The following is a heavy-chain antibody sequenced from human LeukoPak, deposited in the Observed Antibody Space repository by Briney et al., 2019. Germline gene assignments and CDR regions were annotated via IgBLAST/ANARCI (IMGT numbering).Heavy chain of an antibody. Sequence: ETLSLTCTASGGSISSNTYYWDWIRQPPGKGLECIGSIYYGGSTYYNPSLKSRVIISVDTSKNQFSLKLSPVTAADTAVYYCARAYYYASSAFDIWGQGTMVTVSS. CDR1: GGSISSNTYY. V-gene: IGHV4-39*01. CDR2: IYYGGST. CDR3: ARAYYYASSAFDI. D-gene: IGHD3-22*01. J-gene: IGHJ3*02.